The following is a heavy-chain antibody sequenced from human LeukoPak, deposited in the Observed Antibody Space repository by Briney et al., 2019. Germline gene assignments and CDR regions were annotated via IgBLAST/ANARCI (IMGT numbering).Heavy chain of an antibody. CDR1: GFTFSSYG. Sequence: GGSLRLSCAASGFTFSSYGMHWVRQAPGKGLEWVANIKQDGSEKYYVDSVKGRFTISRDNAKNSLYLQMNSLRAEDTAVYYCARSQWLVGYYFDYWGQGTLVTVSS. CDR2: IKQDGSEK. CDR3: ARSQWLVGYYFDY. V-gene: IGHV3-7*01. J-gene: IGHJ4*02. D-gene: IGHD6-19*01.